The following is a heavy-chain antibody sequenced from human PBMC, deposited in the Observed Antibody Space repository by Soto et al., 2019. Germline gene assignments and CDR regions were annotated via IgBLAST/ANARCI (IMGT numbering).Heavy chain of an antibody. D-gene: IGHD1-7*01. CDR2: IKQDGSEK. CDR3: ARVPGTKIVSYYYYGMDV. CDR1: GFTFSSYW. J-gene: IGHJ6*02. Sequence: GGSLRLSCAASGFTFSSYWMSWVRQAPGKGLEWVANIKQDGSEKYYVDSVKGRFTISRDNAKNSLYLQMNSLRAEDTAVYYCARVPGTKIVSYYYYGMDVWGQGTTVTVSS. V-gene: IGHV3-7*03.